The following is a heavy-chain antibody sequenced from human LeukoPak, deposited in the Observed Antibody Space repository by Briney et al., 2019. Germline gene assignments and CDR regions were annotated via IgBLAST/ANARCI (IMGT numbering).Heavy chain of an antibody. J-gene: IGHJ5*02. V-gene: IGHV3-7*05. Sequence: GGSLRLSCAASGFTFSNFWMIWVRQAPGKGLEWVGNIKQDGSVNRYADSVRGRFTISRDNAQTSLYLQMNSLRAEDTAVYYCARASNPWLQLTWGQGTLVTVSS. CDR2: IKQDGSVN. CDR3: ARASNPWLQLT. CDR1: GFTFSNFW. D-gene: IGHD5-24*01.